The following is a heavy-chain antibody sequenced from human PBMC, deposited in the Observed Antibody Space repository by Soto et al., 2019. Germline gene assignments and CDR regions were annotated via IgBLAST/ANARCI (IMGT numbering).Heavy chain of an antibody. J-gene: IGHJ4*02. CDR3: ARQLSHICDS. CDR1: RYKFGSAW. D-gene: IGHD3-3*02. Sequence: PVESRKISGKGVRYKFGSAWICWCLQMPVKGLEWMGIIKPGTSDIRYSPSCRGHVTISADEAVSTAYLQWSSLKASDTAMYYCARQLSHICDSWGQGTLVTVSS. V-gene: IGHV5-51*01. CDR2: IKPGTSDI.